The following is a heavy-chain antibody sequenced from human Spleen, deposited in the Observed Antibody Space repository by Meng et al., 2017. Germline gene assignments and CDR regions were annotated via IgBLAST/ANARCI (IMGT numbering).Heavy chain of an antibody. D-gene: IGHD5-18*01. CDR3: ARGDRAMLDY. CDR1: GFTFSSYS. Sequence: GESLKISCEASGFTFSSYSMNWVRQAPGKGLEWVSYISSSSSYIYYAESVKGRFTISRDNAKNSVYLQMNSLRAEDTAVYYCARGDRAMLDYWGQGTLVTVSS. V-gene: IGHV3-21*01. CDR2: ISSSSSYI. J-gene: IGHJ4*02.